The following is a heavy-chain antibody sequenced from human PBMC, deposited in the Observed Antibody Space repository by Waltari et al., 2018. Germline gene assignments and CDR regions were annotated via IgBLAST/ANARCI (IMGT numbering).Heavy chain of an antibody. Sequence: QVQLVQSGAEVKKPGASVKVSCKASGYTFTSYDINWVRQAPGQGLEWMGRINPNMGGTNYAQKFQGRVTMTRDTSISTAYMELSRLRSDDTAVYYCARDREGAGSDYWGQGTLVTVSS. CDR1: GYTFTSYD. D-gene: IGHD1-26*01. V-gene: IGHV1-2*06. CDR2: INPNMGGT. J-gene: IGHJ4*02. CDR3: ARDREGAGSDY.